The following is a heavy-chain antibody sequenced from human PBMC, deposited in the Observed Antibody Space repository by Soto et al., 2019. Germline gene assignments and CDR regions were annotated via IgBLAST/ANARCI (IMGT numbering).Heavy chain of an antibody. CDR2: IWYDGSNK. D-gene: IGHD3-3*01. CDR3: ARDLYDFWSGYSTSYYYYGMDV. CDR1: GFTFSSYG. Sequence: PGGSLRLSCAASGFTFSSYGMHWVRQAPGKGLEWVAVIWYDGSNKYYADSVKGRFTISRDNSKNTLYLQMNSLRAEDTAVYYCARDLYDFWSGYSTSYYYYGMDVWAKGPRSPSP. V-gene: IGHV3-33*01. J-gene: IGHJ6*02.